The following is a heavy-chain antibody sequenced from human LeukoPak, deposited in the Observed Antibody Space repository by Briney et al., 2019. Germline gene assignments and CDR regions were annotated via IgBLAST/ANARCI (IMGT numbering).Heavy chain of an antibody. V-gene: IGHV1-2*02. D-gene: IGHD3-3*01. Sequence: ASVKVSCKASGYTFTGYYTHWVRQAPGQGLEWMGWINPNSGGTNYAQKFQGRVTMTRDTSISTAYMELSRLRSDDTAVYYCARDTTNYDFWSGYTHYFDYWGQGTLVTVSS. J-gene: IGHJ4*02. CDR2: INPNSGGT. CDR3: ARDTTNYDFWSGYTHYFDY. CDR1: GYTFTGYY.